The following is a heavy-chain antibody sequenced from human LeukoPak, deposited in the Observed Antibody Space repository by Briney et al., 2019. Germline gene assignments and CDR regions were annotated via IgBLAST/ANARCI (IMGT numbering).Heavy chain of an antibody. J-gene: IGHJ4*02. CDR1: GYSFSNYW. D-gene: IGHD2-21*02. Sequence: GESLKTSCKGSGYSFSNYWIGWVRQMPGKGLEWVGIIYPGDSNTRYSPSFQGQVTISADKSISTAYLQWTSLKASDTAIYYCARQPLVRDCGGDCEFDYWGQGTRVSVSS. V-gene: IGHV5-51*01. CDR3: ARQPLVRDCGGDCEFDY. CDR2: IYPGDSNT.